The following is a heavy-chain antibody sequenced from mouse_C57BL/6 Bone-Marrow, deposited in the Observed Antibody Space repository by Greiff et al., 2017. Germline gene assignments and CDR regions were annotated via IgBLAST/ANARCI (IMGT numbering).Heavy chain of an antibody. Sequence: VKLQQPGAELVKPGASVKLSCKASGYTFTSYWMQWVKQRPGQGLEWIGVINPGSGGTNYNEKFKGKATLTADKSSSTAYMQLSSLTSEDSAVYFCARKERDWYFDVWGTGTTVTVSS. CDR1: GYTFTSYW. V-gene: IGHV1-54*01. CDR3: ARKERDWYFDV. CDR2: INPGSGGT. J-gene: IGHJ1*03.